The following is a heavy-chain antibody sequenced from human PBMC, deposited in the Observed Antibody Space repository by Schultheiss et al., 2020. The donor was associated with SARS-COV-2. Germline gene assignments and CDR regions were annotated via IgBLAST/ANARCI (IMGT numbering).Heavy chain of an antibody. V-gene: IGHV4-61*01. D-gene: IGHD5-18*01. Sequence: SETLSLTCTVSGGSVSSGSYYWSWIRQPPGKGLEWIGYIYYSGSTYYNPSLKSRVTISVDTSKNQFSLKLSSVTAADTAVYYCARAVQLWPKSFDYWGQGTLVTVSS. CDR3: ARAVQLWPKSFDY. CDR1: GGSVSSGSYY. J-gene: IGHJ4*02. CDR2: IYYSGST.